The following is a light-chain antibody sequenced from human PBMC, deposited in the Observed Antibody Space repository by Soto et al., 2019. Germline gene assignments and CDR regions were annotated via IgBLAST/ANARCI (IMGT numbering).Light chain of an antibody. CDR3: QQYGSSPHT. J-gene: IGKJ4*01. Sequence: EIVLTQSPGTLSLSPGERATLSCRASQSVSSSYLAWYQQKPGQAPRLLIYGASSRATGIPDRFSGSGSGTDFTLTISRLEPDDFAVYYCQQYGSSPHTFGVGTKVEIK. CDR1: QSVSSSY. V-gene: IGKV3-20*01. CDR2: GAS.